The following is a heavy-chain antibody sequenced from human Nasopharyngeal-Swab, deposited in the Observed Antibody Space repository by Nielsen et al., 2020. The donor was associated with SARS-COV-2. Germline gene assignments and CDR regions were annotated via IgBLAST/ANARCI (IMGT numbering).Heavy chain of an antibody. CDR1: GFTFSSYT. D-gene: IGHD3-16*01. Sequence: GGSLRLSRGASGFTFSSYTMSWVRQAPGRGLEWVSAITGSGDATNYAVSVRGRFTISRDNSKTTLYLQMNSLRAEDTAEYFCAKDGVRLNGIDVWGQGTTVTVSS. CDR2: ITGSGDAT. V-gene: IGHV3-23*01. J-gene: IGHJ6*02. CDR3: AKDGVRLNGIDV.